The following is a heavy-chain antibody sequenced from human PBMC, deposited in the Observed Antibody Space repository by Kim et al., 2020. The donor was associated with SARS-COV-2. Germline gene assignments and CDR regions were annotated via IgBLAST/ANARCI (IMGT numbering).Heavy chain of an antibody. D-gene: IGHD3-3*01. CDR3: AKDRGGTYDFWSGYLSEFDY. J-gene: IGHJ4*02. V-gene: IGHV3-23*01. Sequence: RFTISRDNSKNTLYLQMNSLRAEDTAVYYCAKDRGGTYDFWSGYLSEFDYWGQGTLVTVSS.